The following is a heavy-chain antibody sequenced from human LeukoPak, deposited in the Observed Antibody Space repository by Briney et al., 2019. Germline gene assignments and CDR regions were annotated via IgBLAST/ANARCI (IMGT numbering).Heavy chain of an antibody. Sequence: GGSLRLSCAVSGFTFSNYYMSWVRQAPGKGLEWVSYISSSSSYTNYADSVKGRFTISRDNAKNSLYLQMNSLRAEDTAVYYCARDPKYSYAYGPDYLGQGTLVTVSS. J-gene: IGHJ4*02. CDR1: GFTFSNYY. V-gene: IGHV3-11*06. CDR2: ISSSSSYT. CDR3: ARDPKYSYAYGPDY. D-gene: IGHD5-18*01.